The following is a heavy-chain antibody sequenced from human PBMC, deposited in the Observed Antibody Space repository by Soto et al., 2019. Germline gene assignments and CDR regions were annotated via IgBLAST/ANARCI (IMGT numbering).Heavy chain of an antibody. Sequence: GGSLTLSCAATGFTFSTYINVWLLRAPGRGLEWISYISRNCRPTYYADSVKGRFTISRDNARNSVYLQMNSLRDEDTAVYYCARIKLVEFFFINVDVYDMDVWGQGTPVTVSS. CDR3: ARIKLVEFFFINVDVYDMDV. CDR2: ISRNCRPT. CDR1: GFTFSTYI. D-gene: IGHD3-16*01. V-gene: IGHV3-48*02. J-gene: IGHJ6*02.